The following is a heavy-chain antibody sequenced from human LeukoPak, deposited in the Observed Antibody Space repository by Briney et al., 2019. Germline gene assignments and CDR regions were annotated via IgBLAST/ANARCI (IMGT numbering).Heavy chain of an antibody. CDR3: ARPISSSWYGGFDY. J-gene: IGHJ4*02. D-gene: IGHD6-13*01. CDR1: GGSISSSSYY. CDR2: IHYSGST. Sequence: PSETLSLTCTVSGGSISSSSYYWGWIRQPPGKGPEWIGSIHYSGSTYYNPSLKSRVTISVDTSKNQFSLNLSSVTAADTAVYNCARPISSSWYGGFDYWGQGTLVTVSS. V-gene: IGHV4-39*01.